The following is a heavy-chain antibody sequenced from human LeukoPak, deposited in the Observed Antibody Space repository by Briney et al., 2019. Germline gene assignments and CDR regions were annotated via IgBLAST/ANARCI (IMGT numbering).Heavy chain of an antibody. V-gene: IGHV3-23*01. J-gene: IGHJ4*02. CDR1: GFTFTSYA. CDR3: ARAAYDSSGYFHDY. Sequence: GGSLRLSCAASGFTFTSYAMGWVRQAPGKGLEWVSTISGSGGNTYYADSVKGRFTISRDNAKKMVYLQMNSLRAEDTAVYYCARAAYDSSGYFHDYWGQGTLVTVSS. CDR2: ISGSGGNT. D-gene: IGHD3-22*01.